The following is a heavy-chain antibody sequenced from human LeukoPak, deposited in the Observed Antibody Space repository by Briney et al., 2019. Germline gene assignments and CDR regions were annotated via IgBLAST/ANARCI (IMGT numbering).Heavy chain of an antibody. D-gene: IGHD6-13*01. Sequence: GGSLRLSCAASGFTFSSYAMSWVRQAPGKGLEWVSAISGSGGSTYYADSVEGRFTISRDNSKNTLFLQMNSLRAEDTAVYYCAKDTGQQLVGGFDYWGQGTLVTVSS. J-gene: IGHJ4*02. CDR1: GFTFSSYA. CDR3: AKDTGQQLVGGFDY. CDR2: ISGSGGST. V-gene: IGHV3-23*01.